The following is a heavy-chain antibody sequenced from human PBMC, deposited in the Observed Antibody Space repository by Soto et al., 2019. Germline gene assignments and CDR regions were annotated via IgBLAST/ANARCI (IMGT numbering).Heavy chain of an antibody. CDR1: GGSISSYY. Sequence: PSETLALTCTVSGGSISSYYWSWIRQPAGKGLEWIGRVYTSGSTNYNPSLRSRVTMSVDTSKNQFSLKLNSVTAADSAVYYCARDHGMFLSYYYYGMDVWGQGTTVTVSS. D-gene: IGHD3-10*02. CDR2: VYTSGST. V-gene: IGHV4-4*07. J-gene: IGHJ6*02. CDR3: ARDHGMFLSYYYYGMDV.